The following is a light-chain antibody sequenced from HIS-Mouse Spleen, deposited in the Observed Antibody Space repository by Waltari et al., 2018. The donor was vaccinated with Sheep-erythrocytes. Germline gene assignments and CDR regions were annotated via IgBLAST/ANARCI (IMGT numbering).Light chain of an antibody. Sequence: QSVLTQPPSASGTPGQRVTISCSGSSSNTGSNTVNWYQQLPGTPPKLLIDSNNQRPSGVPDRFSGSKSGTSASLAISGLQSEDEADYYCAAWDDSLNGPVFGGGTKLTVL. V-gene: IGLV1-44*01. CDR3: AAWDDSLNGPV. J-gene: IGLJ3*02. CDR2: SNN. CDR1: SSNTGSNT.